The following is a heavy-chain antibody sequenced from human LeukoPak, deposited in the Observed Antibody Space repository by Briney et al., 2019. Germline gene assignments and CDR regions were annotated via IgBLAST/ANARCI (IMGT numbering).Heavy chain of an antibody. CDR2: IISKAYGGTT. CDR3: SRVHYDVWSGYYDS. V-gene: IGHV3-49*04. Sequence: GGSLRLSCTASGFTFSDYAMSWVRQAPGKGLEWVGFIISKAYGGTTEYASSLKLRFTISSDHPKSIAYLQMNSLKPEDTAVYYCSRVHYDVWSGYYDSWGQGTLVTVSS. J-gene: IGHJ5*01. CDR1: GFTFSDYA. D-gene: IGHD3-3*01.